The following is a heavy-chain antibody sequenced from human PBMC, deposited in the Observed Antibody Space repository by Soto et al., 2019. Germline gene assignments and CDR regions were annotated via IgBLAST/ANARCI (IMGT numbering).Heavy chain of an antibody. D-gene: IGHD3-16*01. CDR1: EFTFDSFA. V-gene: IGHV3-23*01. J-gene: IGHJ3*01. Sequence: EAQLLESGGGLVQPGGSLRLSCAASEFTFDSFAMTWVRQAPGKGLQWISSISGSGAATYYVDSVKGRFTISRDNSKNTLYLQMNSLRADDTAIYYCAKVYSHAFDQDALDLWGQGTMVTVSS. CDR2: ISGSGAAT. CDR3: AKVYSHAFDQDALDL.